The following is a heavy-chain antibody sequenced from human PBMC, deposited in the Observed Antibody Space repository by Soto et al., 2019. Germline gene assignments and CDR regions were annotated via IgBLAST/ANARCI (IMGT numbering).Heavy chain of an antibody. J-gene: IGHJ5*02. CDR3: TRGVLA. CDR2: ISHSGSP. D-gene: IGHD2-8*01. Sequence: QVQLQESASRVVRPSQTLSVTCSVSGGSVSSGGYSWSWIRQSPGKGLEWIGFISHSGSPDYNPSLKSRVTLSVDKSKNQLSLELSSVTAADTAVYYCTRGVLAWGPGTLVTVSS. CDR1: GGSVSSGGYS. V-gene: IGHV4-30-2*06.